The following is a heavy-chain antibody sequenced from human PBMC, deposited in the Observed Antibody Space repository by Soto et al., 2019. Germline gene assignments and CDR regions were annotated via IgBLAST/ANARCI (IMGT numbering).Heavy chain of an antibody. CDR1: GFTFSSYA. CDR2: VSYDGSNQ. Sequence: QVQLVESGGGVVQPGRSLRLSCAASGFTFSSYAMHWVRQAPGKGLEWVTVVSYDGSNQYYADSVKGRFTISRDNSKNTIYLQMNSLRPEDTAVYYCARAPLYGSRTYHFDHWGQGTLVTVSS. V-gene: IGHV3-30-3*01. J-gene: IGHJ4*02. CDR3: ARAPLYGSRTYHFDH. D-gene: IGHD3-10*01.